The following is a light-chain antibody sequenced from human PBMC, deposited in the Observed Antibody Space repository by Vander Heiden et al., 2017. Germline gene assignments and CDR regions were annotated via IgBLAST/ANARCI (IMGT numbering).Light chain of an antibody. J-gene: IGKJ1*01. Sequence: IQITQSPSSLSASVGDRVTITCRASQSIHDYLNWYQHKPGKAPKLLIYAASSLQSGVPSRFSGGGSGTDFTLTIDTLQTEDFATYYCQQSYSTPKTFGQGTKVEIK. CDR3: QQSYSTPKT. V-gene: IGKV1-39*01. CDR1: QSIHDY. CDR2: AAS.